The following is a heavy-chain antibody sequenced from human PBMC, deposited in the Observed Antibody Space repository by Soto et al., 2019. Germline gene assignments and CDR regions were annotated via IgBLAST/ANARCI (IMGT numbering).Heavy chain of an antibody. CDR3: AKDTADGTC. CDR2: ISWNSGSI. CDR1: GFTFDDYA. J-gene: IGHJ4*02. V-gene: IGHV3-9*01. D-gene: IGHD6-13*01. Sequence: SLRLSCAASGFTFDDYAMHWVRQAPGNGLEWVSGISWNSGSIGYADSVKGRFTISRDNAKNSLYLQMNSLRAEDTALYYCAKDTADGTCWGKGTRVTVSS.